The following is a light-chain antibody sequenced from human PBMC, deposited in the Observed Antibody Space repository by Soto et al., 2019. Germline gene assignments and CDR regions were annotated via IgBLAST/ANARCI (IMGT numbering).Light chain of an antibody. Sequence: QSVLTQPASVSGSPGQSITISCSGTSSDVGGYKYVSWYQQHPGKAPKLVIYDVTNRPSGVSNRFSGSKSGNTASLTISGLQAEDEADYYCSSYTSTNIWVFGGGTKLTVL. J-gene: IGLJ3*02. CDR2: DVT. CDR3: SSYTSTNIWV. V-gene: IGLV2-14*03. CDR1: SSDVGGYKY.